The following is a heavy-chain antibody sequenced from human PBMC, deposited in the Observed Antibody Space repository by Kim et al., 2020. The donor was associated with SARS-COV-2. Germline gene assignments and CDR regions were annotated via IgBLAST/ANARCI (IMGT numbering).Heavy chain of an antibody. Sequence: SETLSLTCTVSGGSISSGGYYWSWIRQHPGKGLEWIGYIYYSGSTYYNPYLKSRVTISVDTSKNQFSLKLSSVTAADTAVYYCARDGDCSGGSCYVLGAFDIWGQGTMVTVSS. CDR1: GGSISSGGYY. CDR3: ARDGDCSGGSCYVLGAFDI. CDR2: IYYSGST. J-gene: IGHJ3*02. D-gene: IGHD2-15*01. V-gene: IGHV4-31*03.